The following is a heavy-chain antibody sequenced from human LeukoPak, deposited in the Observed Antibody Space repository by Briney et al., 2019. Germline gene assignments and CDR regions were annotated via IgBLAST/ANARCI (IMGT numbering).Heavy chain of an antibody. CDR1: GFTFSSYA. J-gene: IGHJ4*02. D-gene: IGHD3-22*01. V-gene: IGHV3-30-3*01. Sequence: GGSLRLSCAASGFTFSSYAMHWVRQAPGKGLEWVAVISYGGSNKYYADSVKGRFTVSRDNSKNTLYLQMNSLRAEDTAVYYCASGGHYYDSSGSYLFDYWGQGTLVTVSS. CDR3: ASGGHYYDSSGSYLFDY. CDR2: ISYGGSNK.